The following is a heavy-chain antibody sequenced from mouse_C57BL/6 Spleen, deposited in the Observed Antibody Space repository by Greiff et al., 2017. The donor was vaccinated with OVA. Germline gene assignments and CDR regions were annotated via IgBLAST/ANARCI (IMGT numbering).Heavy chain of an antibody. J-gene: IGHJ2*01. V-gene: IGHV1-80*01. Sequence: QFQLQQSGAELVKPGASVKISCKASAYAFSSSWMNWVRQRPGRGLEWIGQIYPGYGDPNYNGKFKGKATLTAEKATSTAYMQLSSLTSEESAVYFCARGDYYGNFDYWGQGTTLTVSS. D-gene: IGHD1-1*01. CDR3: ARGDYYGNFDY. CDR1: AYAFSSSW. CDR2: IYPGYGDP.